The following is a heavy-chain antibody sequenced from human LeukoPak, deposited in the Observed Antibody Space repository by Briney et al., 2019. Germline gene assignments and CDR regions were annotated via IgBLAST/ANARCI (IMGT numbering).Heavy chain of an antibody. D-gene: IGHD4-11*01. CDR2: IHYSGTT. CDR3: ARGTQDYTNYRRYYYYMDV. CDR1: GASMSGYY. V-gene: IGHV4-59*13. Sequence: SGTLSLTCSVSGASMSGYYWSWVRQSPGGGLEWIGSIHYSGTTNYNPSVETRVTVSVDSAKTQFSLRLSSVTAADTAEYYCARGTQDYTNYRRYYYYMDVWGKGTPVTVSS. J-gene: IGHJ6*03.